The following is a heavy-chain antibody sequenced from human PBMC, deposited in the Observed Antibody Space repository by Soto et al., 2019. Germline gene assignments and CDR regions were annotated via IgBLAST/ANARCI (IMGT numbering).Heavy chain of an antibody. Sequence: SKTLSLTCTVSGGSISSYYWSWIRQPPGKGLEWIGYIYYSGSTNYNPSLKSRVTISVDTSKNQFSLKLSSVTAADTAVYYCARGDVEDHYYYYMDVWGKGTTVTVSS. V-gene: IGHV4-59*01. D-gene: IGHD2-15*01. CDR2: IYYSGST. J-gene: IGHJ6*03. CDR3: ARGDVEDHYYYYMDV. CDR1: GGSISSYY.